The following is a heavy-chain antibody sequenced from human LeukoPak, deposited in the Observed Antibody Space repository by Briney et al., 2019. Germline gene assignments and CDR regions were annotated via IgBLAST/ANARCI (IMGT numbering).Heavy chain of an antibody. V-gene: IGHV3-7*01. D-gene: IGHD2/OR15-2a*01. CDR3: ARGGGHSTDFDY. CDR2: IKQDGSER. J-gene: IGHJ4*02. CDR1: GFIFSRHW. Sequence: GGSLRLSCGASGFIFSRHWMSWVRQAPGKGPEWVANIKQDGSERYYVGSVKGRFTISRDNAKNLLYLQMNSLRAEDTALYYCARGGGHSTDFDYWGQGTLVTVSS.